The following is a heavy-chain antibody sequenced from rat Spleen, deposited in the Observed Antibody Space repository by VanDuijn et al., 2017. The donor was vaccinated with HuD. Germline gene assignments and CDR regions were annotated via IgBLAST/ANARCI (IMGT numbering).Heavy chain of an antibody. Sequence: EVQLVESDGGLVQPGRSLKLSCAASGFTFDNYWMSWIRQAPGKGLEWVASITNTGGSIYYLDSVKGRFTVSRDNAKSTLSLQMDSLRSEDTATYYCARRHYGYTDYFDYWGQGVMVTVSS. J-gene: IGHJ2*01. V-gene: IGHV5-31*01. D-gene: IGHD1-9*01. CDR3: ARRHYGYTDYFDY. CDR1: GFTFDNYW. CDR2: ITNTGGSI.